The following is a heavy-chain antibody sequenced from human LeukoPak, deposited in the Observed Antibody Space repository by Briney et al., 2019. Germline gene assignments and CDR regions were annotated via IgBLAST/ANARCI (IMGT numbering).Heavy chain of an antibody. J-gene: IGHJ4*02. CDR1: GGSINSFNW. V-gene: IGHV4-4*02. CDR3: ARVVYDVLTGYGVDY. D-gene: IGHD3-9*01. Sequence: SGTLSLTCAVSGGSINSFNWWSWVRQSPGKGLQWIGEIHQSGSTNYSPSLKSRVIISVDKSKTQFSLKLRSVTAADTAVYYCARVVYDVLTGYGVDYWGQGTLVTVSS. CDR2: IHQSGST.